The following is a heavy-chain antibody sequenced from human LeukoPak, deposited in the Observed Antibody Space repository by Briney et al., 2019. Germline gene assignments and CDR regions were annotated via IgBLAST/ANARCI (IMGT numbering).Heavy chain of an antibody. Sequence: SQTLSLTCALSGDTVSSNSAAWNWIRQSRSRGLEWLGRTYYRSKLYNDYAVSVKSRITINPDTSKNQFSLQLSSVTAADTAVYYCARGPYYYYMDVWGKGTTVTVSS. CDR2: TYYRSKLYN. V-gene: IGHV6-1*01. CDR1: GDTVSSNSAA. J-gene: IGHJ6*03. CDR3: ARGPYYYYMDV.